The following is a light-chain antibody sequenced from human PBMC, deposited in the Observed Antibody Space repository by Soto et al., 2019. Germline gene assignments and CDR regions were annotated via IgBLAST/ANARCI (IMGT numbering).Light chain of an antibody. Sequence: DIQMTQSPSTLSASVADRVTIACRASQAISGYLAWYQRKPGKAPKLLIYDAANLQTGVSSRFSGSVSGTEFTLTINSLQPDDFATYYCQQYSSYPLTFGGGTKLEIK. V-gene: IGKV1-5*01. CDR1: QAISGY. CDR3: QQYSSYPLT. CDR2: DAA. J-gene: IGKJ4*01.